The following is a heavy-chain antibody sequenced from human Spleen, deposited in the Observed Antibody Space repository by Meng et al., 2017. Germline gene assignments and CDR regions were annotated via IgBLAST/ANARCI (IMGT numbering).Heavy chain of an antibody. V-gene: IGHV4-39*01. CDR1: GGSLSTSGYY. CDR3: ARGYCSTTSCYNRYFDY. J-gene: IGHJ4*02. D-gene: IGHD2-2*02. CDR2: IGHSGFT. Sequence: QPQLQESGPGLVRPSGALSLTCSSPGGSLSTSGYYWGWIRQPPGKGLEWIGSIGHSGFTYYTPSLKSRVTVSIDTSRNQFSLNLSSVTAADTAVYYCARGYCSTTSCYNRYFDYWGLGTLVTVSS.